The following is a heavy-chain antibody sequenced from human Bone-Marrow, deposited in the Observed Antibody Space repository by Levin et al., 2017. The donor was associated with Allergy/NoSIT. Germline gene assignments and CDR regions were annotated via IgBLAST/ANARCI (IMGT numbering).Heavy chain of an antibody. D-gene: IGHD3/OR15-3a*01. CDR1: GFTFSSSA. Sequence: GGSLRLSCAASGFTFSSSAMSWVRQAPGKGLEWVSSITAGDASTHYTDSMKGRLTVSRDNSKNTLYLQMNSLRAEDTALYYCAKVRRGLDAFEIWGQGTMVTVSS. CDR3: AKVRRGLDAFEI. CDR2: ITAGDAST. V-gene: IGHV3-23*01. J-gene: IGHJ3*02.